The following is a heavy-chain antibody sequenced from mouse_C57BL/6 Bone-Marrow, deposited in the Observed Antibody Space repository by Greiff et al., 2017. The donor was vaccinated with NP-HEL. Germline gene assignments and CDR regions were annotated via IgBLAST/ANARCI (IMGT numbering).Heavy chain of an antibody. J-gene: IGHJ4*01. CDR1: GYTFTSYW. CDR2: IYPGSGST. D-gene: IGHD2-3*01. CDR3: ARWAGYYSYAMDY. Sequence: VKLQQPGAELVKPGASVKMSCKASGYTFTSYWITWVKQRPGQGLEWIGDIYPGSGSTNYNEKFKSKATLTVDTSSSTAYMQLSSLTSEDSAVYYCARWAGYYSYAMDYWGQGTSVTVSS. V-gene: IGHV1-55*01.